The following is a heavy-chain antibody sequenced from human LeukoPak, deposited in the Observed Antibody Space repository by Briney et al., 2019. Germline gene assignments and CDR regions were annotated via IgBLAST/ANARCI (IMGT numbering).Heavy chain of an antibody. V-gene: IGHV3-7*01. Sequence: GGSLRLSCAASGFIVSRYWMSWVRQAPGKGLEWVADIKEDGSEKHCVDSVKGRFTISRDNAENSLYLQMNSLRAEDTAIYYCARDLGVCSGGTCYSVYDYWGQGTLVAVSS. J-gene: IGHJ4*02. CDR3: ARDLGVCSGGTCYSVYDY. CDR2: IKEDGSEK. CDR1: GFIVSRYW. D-gene: IGHD2-15*01.